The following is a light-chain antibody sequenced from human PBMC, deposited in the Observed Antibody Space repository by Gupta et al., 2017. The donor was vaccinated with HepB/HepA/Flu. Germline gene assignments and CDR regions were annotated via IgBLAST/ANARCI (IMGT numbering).Light chain of an antibody. CDR2: DAS. V-gene: IGKV1-33*01. CDR1: QDISNY. J-gene: IGKJ4*01. CDR3: QQYDNLHSLT. Sequence: DIQMTQSPSSLSAFVGDRVTITCQASQDISNYLNWYQQKPGKAPKLLIYDASNLETGVPSRCSGSGSGTDFTFTISSLQPEDIATYYCQQYDNLHSLTFGGGTKVEIK.